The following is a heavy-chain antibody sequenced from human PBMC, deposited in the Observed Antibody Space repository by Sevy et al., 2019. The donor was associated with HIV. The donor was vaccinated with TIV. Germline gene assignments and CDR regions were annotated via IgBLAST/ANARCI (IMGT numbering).Heavy chain of an antibody. CDR1: GYTFTSYG. Sequence: ASVKVSCKASGYTFTSYGISWVRQAPGQGLEWMGWISAYNGNTNYAQKLQGRVTMTTDTSTSTAYMELRSLRSDDTAVYYCARDGAYYYDSSGYYDSFDIWGQGTMVTVSS. V-gene: IGHV1-18*01. D-gene: IGHD3-22*01. J-gene: IGHJ3*02. CDR2: ISAYNGNT. CDR3: ARDGAYYYDSSGYYDSFDI.